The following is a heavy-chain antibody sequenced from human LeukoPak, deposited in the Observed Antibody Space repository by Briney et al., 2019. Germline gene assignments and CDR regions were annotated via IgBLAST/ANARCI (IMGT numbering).Heavy chain of an antibody. Sequence: SETLSLTCTVSGGSISGYYWSWIRQPPGKGLECIGYIYYSGSTNYNPSLKSRVTISVDTSKNQFSLKLSSVTAADTAVYYCARALYVAGGDYFDYWGQGTLVTVSS. D-gene: IGHD6-19*01. J-gene: IGHJ4*02. CDR3: ARALYVAGGDYFDY. CDR2: IYYSGST. CDR1: GGSISGYY. V-gene: IGHV4-59*08.